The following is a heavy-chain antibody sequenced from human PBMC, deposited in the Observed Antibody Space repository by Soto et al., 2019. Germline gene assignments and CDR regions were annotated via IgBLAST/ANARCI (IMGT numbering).Heavy chain of an antibody. J-gene: IGHJ5*01. V-gene: IGHV1-69*06. CDR2: IIPVFGSP. Sequence: VQLVQSGAEVRKPGSSVRVSCETSGDTFNSHTINWLRQAPGQGLEWMGGIIPVFGSPTYAQKFQARLTITADTSTQTAYMEPSSLTSDDTAFFFRAPDISGTNNWVESWGQGTLVTVSS. CDR3: APDISGTNNWVES. CDR1: GDTFNSHT. D-gene: IGHD3-9*01.